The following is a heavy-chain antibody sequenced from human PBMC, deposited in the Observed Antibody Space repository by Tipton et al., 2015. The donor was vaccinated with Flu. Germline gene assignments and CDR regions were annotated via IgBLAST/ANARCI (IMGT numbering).Heavy chain of an antibody. V-gene: IGHV1-69*18. CDR3: ANGGGGLDV. J-gene: IGHJ6*02. CDR2: IIPVFGTT. Sequence: QLVQSGPEVKKPGSSVKVSCKTSGGSFSSFAISWVRQAPGQGLEWMGRIIPVFGTTTYAQKFQDRVTFIADESTSTVYMELSSLRSEDTATYYCANGGGGLDVWGQGTTVIVSS. CDR1: GGSFSSFA. D-gene: IGHD3-16*01.